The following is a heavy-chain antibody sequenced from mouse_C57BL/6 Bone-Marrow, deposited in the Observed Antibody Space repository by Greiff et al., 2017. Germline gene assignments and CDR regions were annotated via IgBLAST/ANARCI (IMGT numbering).Heavy chain of an antibody. J-gene: IGHJ3*01. CDR2: IYPGDGDT. D-gene: IGHD1-1*01. CDR3: ARWLITTVRKFAY. CDR1: GYAFSSSW. V-gene: IGHV1-82*01. Sequence: VQLQQSGPELVKPGASVKISCTASGYAFSSSWMNWVKQRPGKGLEWIGRIYPGDGDTTYNGKFKGKATLTADKSSSTAYMQLSSLTSEDSAVYFCARWLITTVRKFAYWGQGTLVTVSA.